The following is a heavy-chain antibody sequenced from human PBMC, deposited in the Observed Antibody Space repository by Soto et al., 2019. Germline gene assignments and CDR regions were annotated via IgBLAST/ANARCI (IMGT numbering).Heavy chain of an antibody. J-gene: IGHJ6*02. CDR3: ARGYSSGWYVHSYYYYYGMDV. CDR1: GDSVSSNSAA. V-gene: IGHV6-1*01. D-gene: IGHD6-19*01. CDR2: TYYRSKWYN. Sequence: SQTLSLTCAISGDSVSSNSAAWNWIRQSPSRGLEWLGRTYYRSKWYNDYVVSVKSRITINPDTSKNQFSLQLNSVTPEDTAVYYCARGYSSGWYVHSYYYYYGMDVWGQGTTVTVSS.